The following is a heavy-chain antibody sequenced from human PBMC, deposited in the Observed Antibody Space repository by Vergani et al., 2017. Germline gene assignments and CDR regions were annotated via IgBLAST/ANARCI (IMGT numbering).Heavy chain of an antibody. J-gene: IGHJ6*03. CDR3: ASPLQYRGDYYYMDV. CDR1: GGSISSSNYY. Sequence: QLQLQESGPGLVKPSETLSLTCTVSGGSISSSNYYWGWIRQPQGKGLEWIGTSYYSGSTYYNPSLKSRVTISVDTSKNQFSLKLSSVTAADTAVYYCASPLQYRGDYYYMDVWGKGTTVTVSS. D-gene: IGHD5-18*01. V-gene: IGHV4-39*01. CDR2: SYYSGST.